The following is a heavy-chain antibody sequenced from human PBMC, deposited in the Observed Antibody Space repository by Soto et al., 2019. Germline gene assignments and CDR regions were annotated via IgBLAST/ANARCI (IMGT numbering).Heavy chain of an antibody. CDR1: GGSIGSVTYY. D-gene: IGHD5-18*01. CDR3: ARMTRGYTYGRGAYFDS. J-gene: IGHJ4*02. CDR2: IYYSGST. V-gene: IGHV4-39*02. Sequence: SETLSLTCTVSGGSIGSVTYYWDWIRQPPGKGLEWIGSIYYSGSTYYNPSLKSRVTISVDTSKNHFSLNLSSVTAADAAVYYCARMTRGYTYGRGAYFDSWGQGTLVTVSS.